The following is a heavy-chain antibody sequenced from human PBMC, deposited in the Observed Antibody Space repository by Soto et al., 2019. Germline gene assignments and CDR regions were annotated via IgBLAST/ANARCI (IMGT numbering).Heavy chain of an antibody. J-gene: IGHJ1*01. V-gene: IGHV1-3*01. D-gene: IGHD3-22*01. CDR1: GYTFTSYA. CDR2: INAGNGNT. Sequence: SASVKVSCKASGYTFTSYAMHWVRQAPGQRLEWMGWINAGNGNTKYSQKFQGRVTITRDTSASTAYMELSSLRSEDTAVYYCARIGVFYDISGGDLYFQHWGQGTLVTVSS. CDR3: ARIGVFYDISGGDLYFQH.